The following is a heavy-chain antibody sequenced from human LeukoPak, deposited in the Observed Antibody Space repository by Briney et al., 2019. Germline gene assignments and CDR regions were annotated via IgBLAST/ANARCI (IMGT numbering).Heavy chain of an antibody. V-gene: IGHV3-30*02. CDR1: GFTFSNYG. CDR3: AKGSGWYLDY. CDR2: IQYDGSGQ. D-gene: IGHD6-19*01. Sequence: AGGSLRLSCAASGFTFSNYGMHWVRQAPGKGLEWVAFIQYDGSGQYYADSVKGRFTFSRDNFKHTLYLQMNSLRPEDTAVCYCAKGSGWYLDYWGQGTLVTVSS. J-gene: IGHJ4*02.